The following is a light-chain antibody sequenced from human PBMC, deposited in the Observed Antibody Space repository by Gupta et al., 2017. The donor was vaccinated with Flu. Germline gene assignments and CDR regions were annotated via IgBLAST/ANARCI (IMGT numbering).Light chain of an antibody. CDR1: QSVSKSY. V-gene: IGKV3-20*01. J-gene: IGKJ1*01. CDR3: QQYGSSGWT. Sequence: ELVLTQSPGTLSLSPGERATLSCRAIQSVSKSYVAWYQQKPGQAPRLLIYGASRRATGIPDRFSGSGSGKEFTLTISRLEPEDFAVYYCQQYGSSGWTFGQGTKVEIK. CDR2: GAS.